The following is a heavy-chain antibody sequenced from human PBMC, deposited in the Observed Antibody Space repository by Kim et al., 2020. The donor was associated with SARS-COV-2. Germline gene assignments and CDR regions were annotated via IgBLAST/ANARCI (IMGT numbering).Heavy chain of an antibody. CDR1: GFTFSSYG. J-gene: IGHJ6*02. CDR3: AKGRVSGYYLKDYYYGMDV. D-gene: IGHD5-12*01. V-gene: IGHV3-30*18. CDR2: ISYDGSNK. Sequence: GGSLRLSCAASGFTFSSYGMHWVRQAPGKGLEWVAVISYDGSNKYYADSVKGRFTISRDNSKNTLYLQMNSLRAEDTAVYYCAKGRVSGYYLKDYYYGMDVWGQGTTVTVSS.